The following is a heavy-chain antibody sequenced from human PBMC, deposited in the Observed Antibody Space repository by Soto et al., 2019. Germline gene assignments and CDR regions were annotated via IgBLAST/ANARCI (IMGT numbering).Heavy chain of an antibody. V-gene: IGHV3-23*01. CDR3: AKDPILLSPSSGWPMGNFDY. Sequence: PGGSLRLSCAASGFTFSDYAMNWVRQAPGRGLDWVSGVSGSGRSTYYADSVKGRFTISRDNSKNTLYLQMNSLRAEDTAVYYCAKDPILLSPSSGWPMGNFDYWGQGTLVTVSS. CDR1: GFTFSDYA. CDR2: VSGSGRST. D-gene: IGHD6-19*01. J-gene: IGHJ4*02.